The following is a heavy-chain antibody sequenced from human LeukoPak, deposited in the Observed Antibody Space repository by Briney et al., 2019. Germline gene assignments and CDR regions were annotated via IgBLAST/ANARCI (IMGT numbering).Heavy chain of an antibody. J-gene: IGHJ6*03. Sequence: GASVKVSCKASGYTSTSYGISWVRQAPGQGLEWMGWISAYNGNTNYAQKLQGRVTMTTDTSTSTAYMELRSLRSDDTAVYYCARDIVVVVAATHYYYMDVWGKGTTVTVSS. V-gene: IGHV1-18*01. CDR2: ISAYNGNT. CDR1: GYTSTSYG. CDR3: ARDIVVVVAATHYYYMDV. D-gene: IGHD2-15*01.